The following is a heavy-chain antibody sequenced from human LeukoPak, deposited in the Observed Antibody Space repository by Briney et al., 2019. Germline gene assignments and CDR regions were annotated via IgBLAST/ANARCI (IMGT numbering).Heavy chain of an antibody. Sequence: SETLSLTCTVSGGSISSYYWSWIRQPPGKGLEWIGYIYYSGSTNYNPSLKSRVTISVDTSKNQFSLKLSSVTAADTAVYYCARGAAGSYYGMDVWGQGTTVTVSS. V-gene: IGHV4-59*01. CDR2: IYYSGST. CDR1: GGSISSYY. CDR3: ARGAAGSYYGMDV. J-gene: IGHJ6*02. D-gene: IGHD6-13*01.